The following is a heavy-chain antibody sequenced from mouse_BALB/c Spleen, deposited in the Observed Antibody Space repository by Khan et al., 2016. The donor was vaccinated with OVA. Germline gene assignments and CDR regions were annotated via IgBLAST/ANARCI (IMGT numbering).Heavy chain of an antibody. CDR3: GRNSYMCDFTY. CDR2: IRTAGKT. D-gene: IGHD2-14*01. J-gene: IGHJ3*01. Sequence: QVQLKQSGPGLVRPSQTLSITCTVSGFSLTTYGVHWVRQSPGKGLEWLGVIRTAGKTAYNAAFISRLSITTDNSKTQVSFKMNSLQADDTAMDYCGRNSYMCDFTYWGQGTLVTSSA. CDR1: GFSLTTYG. V-gene: IGHV2-2*01.